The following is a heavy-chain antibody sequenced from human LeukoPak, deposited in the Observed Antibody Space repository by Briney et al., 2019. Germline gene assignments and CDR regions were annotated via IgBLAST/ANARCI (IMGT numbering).Heavy chain of an antibody. J-gene: IGHJ4*02. CDR1: GFTFSSYS. Sequence: GGSLRLSCAASGFTFSSYSMNWVRQAPGKGLEWVSSISSSSSYIYYADSVKGRFTISRDNAKNPQYLQMNSLRAEDTAVYYCARGLSYGSGTPKVLWGQGTLVTVSS. CDR3: ARGLSYGSGTPKVL. D-gene: IGHD3-10*01. V-gene: IGHV3-21*01. CDR2: ISSSSSYI.